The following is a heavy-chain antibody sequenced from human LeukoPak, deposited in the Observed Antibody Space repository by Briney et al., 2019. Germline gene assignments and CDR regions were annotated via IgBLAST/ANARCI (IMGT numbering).Heavy chain of an antibody. CDR3: ARARGGFDYYYGMDV. V-gene: IGHV3-53*01. CDR1: GFTVSSNY. J-gene: IGHJ6*02. Sequence: GGSLRLSCAASGFTVSSNYMSWVRQAPGKGLEWVSVIYSGGSTYCADSVKGRFTISRDNSKNTLYLQMNSLRAEDTAVYYCARARGGFDYYYGMDVWGQGTTVTVSS. CDR2: IYSGGST. D-gene: IGHD6-25*01.